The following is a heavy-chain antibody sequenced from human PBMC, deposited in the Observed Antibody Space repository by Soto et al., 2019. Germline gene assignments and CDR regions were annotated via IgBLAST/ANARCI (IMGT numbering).Heavy chain of an antibody. D-gene: IGHD3-9*01. CDR3: TLRSLDWSPETLDL. Sequence: GGSLRLSCVGSGFTFSHYGIHWVRQAPGKGLQWVAVISHDGIDAYYADSVKGRFTISRDNSNNILYLQLNNLRPEDTAMYYCTLRSLDWSPETLDLRGQGTMVTVSS. V-gene: IGHV3-30*03. J-gene: IGHJ3*01. CDR2: ISHDGIDA. CDR1: GFTFSHYG.